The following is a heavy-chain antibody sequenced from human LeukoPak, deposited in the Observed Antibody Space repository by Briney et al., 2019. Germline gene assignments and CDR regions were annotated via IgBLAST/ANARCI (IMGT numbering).Heavy chain of an antibody. V-gene: IGHV1-2*04. Sequence: GASVKVSCKASGYTFTGYYMHWVRQAPGQRLEWMGWINPNSGGTNYAKKFQGWVTMTRDTSISTAYMELSRLRSDDTAVYYCARSGTAPYYYYGMDVWGKGTTVTVSS. D-gene: IGHD3-3*01. J-gene: IGHJ6*04. CDR1: GYTFTGYY. CDR3: ARSGTAPYYYYGMDV. CDR2: INPNSGGT.